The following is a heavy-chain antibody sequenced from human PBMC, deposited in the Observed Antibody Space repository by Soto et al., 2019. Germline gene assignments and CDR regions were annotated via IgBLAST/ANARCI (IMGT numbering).Heavy chain of an antibody. Sequence: GGSLRLSCAASGVTFTSYAMTWVRQVPGEGLQWVSSISKSGDSTYYADSVKGRFTTSRDNSRNTLYLQMNSLRAEDTAIYYCAKGSFGFDYWGQGTLVTVSS. CDR3: AKGSFGFDY. CDR2: ISKSGDST. J-gene: IGHJ4*02. V-gene: IGHV3-23*01. CDR1: GVTFTSYA. D-gene: IGHD3-10*01.